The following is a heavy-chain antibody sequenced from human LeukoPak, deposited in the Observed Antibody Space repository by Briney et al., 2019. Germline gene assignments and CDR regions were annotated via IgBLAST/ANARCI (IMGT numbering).Heavy chain of an antibody. CDR1: GGSIGSHY. CDR3: ARGPLLWFGELLWYFDY. Sequence: SETLSLTCTVSGGSIGSHYWSWIRQPPEKGLEWIGYIYYSGSTNYNPSLKSRVTISVDTSKNQFSLKLSSVTAADTAVYYCARGPLLWFGELLWYFDYWGQGTLVTVSS. V-gene: IGHV4-59*11. J-gene: IGHJ4*02. D-gene: IGHD3-10*01. CDR2: IYYSGST.